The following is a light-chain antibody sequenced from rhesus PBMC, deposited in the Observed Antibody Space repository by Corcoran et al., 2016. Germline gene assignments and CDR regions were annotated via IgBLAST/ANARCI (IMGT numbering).Light chain of an antibody. CDR3: QHHDNSPPS. Sequence: DIQMTQSPSSLSASVGDRVTITCRASQGISNWLDWYPQKPGKAPNLLIYRASNLETGVPSRFSGRGAGTDFPLPISSLKPEDFATYYCQHHDNSPPSFGQGAKVEIK. J-gene: IGKJ2*01. CDR2: RAS. V-gene: IGKV1-69*01. CDR1: QGISNW.